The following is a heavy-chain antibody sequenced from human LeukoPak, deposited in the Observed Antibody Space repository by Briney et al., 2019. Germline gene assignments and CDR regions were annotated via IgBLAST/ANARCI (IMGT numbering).Heavy chain of an antibody. CDR2: ISYDGSNK. CDR1: GFTFSSYA. CDR3: ARDHCSSTSCYRLGPNYYYYYMDV. D-gene: IGHD2-2*01. Sequence: GGSLRLSCAASGFTFSSYAMHWARQAPGKGLEWVAVISYDGSNKYYADSVKGRFTISRDNSKNTLYLQMNSLRAEDTAVYYCARDHCSSTSCYRLGPNYYYYYMDVWGEGTTVTVSS. V-gene: IGHV3-30-3*01. J-gene: IGHJ6*03.